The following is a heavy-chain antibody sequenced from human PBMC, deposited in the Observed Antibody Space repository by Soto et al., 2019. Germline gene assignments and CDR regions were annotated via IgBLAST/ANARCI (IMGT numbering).Heavy chain of an antibody. CDR2: ISGIGSST. CDR3: AKSYYGDYDHSLLFDN. J-gene: IGHJ4*02. V-gene: IGHV3-23*01. D-gene: IGHD4-17*01. Sequence: EVQLLESGGGLVQPGGSLRLSCAASGFPFSGYAINWVRQAPGKGLEWVSIISGIGSSTNYADSVKGRFTISRDNSRDTVYLQMNSLRAEDTAVYYCAKSYYGDYDHSLLFDNWGQGTLVTVSS. CDR1: GFPFSGYA.